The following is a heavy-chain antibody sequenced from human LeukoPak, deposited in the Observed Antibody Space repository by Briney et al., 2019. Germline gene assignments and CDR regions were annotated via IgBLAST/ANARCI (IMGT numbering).Heavy chain of an antibody. V-gene: IGHV1-2*02. Sequence: ASVTLSFKASGYTLTGYYMHWVRQAPGPGLELQGWINPNSGGPNYAQKFQGRVTMTRDTSISTAYMELSRLRSDDTAVYYCARGKPTYDFWSGYYDRYYYGMDVWGQGTTVTVSS. J-gene: IGHJ6*02. D-gene: IGHD3-3*01. CDR3: ARGKPTYDFWSGYYDRYYYGMDV. CDR1: GYTLTGYY. CDR2: INPNSGGP.